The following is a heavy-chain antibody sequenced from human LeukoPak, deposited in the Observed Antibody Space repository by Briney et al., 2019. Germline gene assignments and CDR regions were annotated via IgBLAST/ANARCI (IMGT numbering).Heavy chain of an antibody. Sequence: GASVTLSCKASGGTFSSYAISWVRQAPGQGLEWMGGIIPIFGTANYAQKFQGRVTITADESTSTAYMELSSLRSEDMAVYYCARDRSGSYWGHFDYWGQGTLVTVSS. V-gene: IGHV1-69*13. D-gene: IGHD1-26*01. CDR2: IIPIFGTA. CDR3: ARDRSGSYWGHFDY. CDR1: GGTFSSYA. J-gene: IGHJ4*02.